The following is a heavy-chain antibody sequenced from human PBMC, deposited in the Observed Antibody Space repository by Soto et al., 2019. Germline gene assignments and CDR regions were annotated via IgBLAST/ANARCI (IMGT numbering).Heavy chain of an antibody. Sequence: SQTRSLTRAVYGRSFSDYYCSWIRRPPGKGLEWIGETNDSGSTNYNPSLKSRVTISVDTSKNQFSLKLSSVTAADTAVYYCARGFQRGPYYYYYYGMDVWGQGTTVTVAS. CDR2: TNDSGST. D-gene: IGHD5-12*01. CDR3: ARGFQRGPYYYYYYGMDV. J-gene: IGHJ6*02. V-gene: IGHV4-34*01. CDR1: GRSFSDYY.